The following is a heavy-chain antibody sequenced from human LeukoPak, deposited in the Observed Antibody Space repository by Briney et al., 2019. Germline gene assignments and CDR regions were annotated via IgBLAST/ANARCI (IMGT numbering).Heavy chain of an antibody. CDR1: GFTFSSYA. V-gene: IGHV3-23*03. Sequence: GGSLRLSCAASGFTFSSYAMSWVRQAPGKGLEWVSVIYSGGSTYYADSVKGRFTVSRDNAKNTLFLQMNSLRVEDTALYYYVSGDYGNYWGQGTLVTVSS. CDR3: VSGDYGNY. D-gene: IGHD4-17*01. J-gene: IGHJ4*02. CDR2: IYSGGST.